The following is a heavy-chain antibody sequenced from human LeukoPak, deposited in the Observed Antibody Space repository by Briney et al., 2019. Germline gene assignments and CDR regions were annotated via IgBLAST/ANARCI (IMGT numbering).Heavy chain of an antibody. CDR2: IFYSGST. D-gene: IGHD6-13*01. V-gene: IGHV4-61*01. J-gene: IGHJ4*02. Sequence: SETLSLTCTVSGGSVTSGSYYWSWIRQPPGKGLEGIGNIFYSGSTNSNPSLKSRVTISVDTSENQFSLKLSSVTAADTAVYYCAREIGAAWVDYWGQGTLVTVSS. CDR3: AREIGAAWVDY. CDR1: GGSVTSGSYY.